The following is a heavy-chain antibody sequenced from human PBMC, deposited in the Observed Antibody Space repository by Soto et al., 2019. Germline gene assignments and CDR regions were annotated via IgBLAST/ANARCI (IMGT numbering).Heavy chain of an antibody. D-gene: IGHD6-13*01. J-gene: IGHJ5*02. V-gene: IGHV1-18*01. Sequence: QVQLVQSGAEVKKPGASVKVSCKASGYTFTSYGISWVRQAPGQGLEWMGWISAYNGNTNYAQKLQGRVTMTTDTSTSTAYMELRSLRSDDSAVYYCARDPQNSSSWYLNWFDPWGQGTLVTVSS. CDR3: ARDPQNSSSWYLNWFDP. CDR2: ISAYNGNT. CDR1: GYTFTSYG.